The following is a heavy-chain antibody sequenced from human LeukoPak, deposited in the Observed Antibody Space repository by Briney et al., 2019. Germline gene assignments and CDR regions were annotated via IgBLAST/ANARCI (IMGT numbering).Heavy chain of an antibody. D-gene: IGHD1-26*01. J-gene: IGHJ4*02. CDR1: GFTFSSYW. Sequence: GGSLRLSCAAAGFTFSSYWMSGGRQAPGEGPGWGGNITQDGSEKNYVDSVKGRFTISRANAKNLQYLQMNSLRAEDTAVYYCARRRGSYCYDYWGQGTLVTVSS. V-gene: IGHV3-7*01. CDR3: ARRRGSYCYDY. CDR2: ITQDGSEK.